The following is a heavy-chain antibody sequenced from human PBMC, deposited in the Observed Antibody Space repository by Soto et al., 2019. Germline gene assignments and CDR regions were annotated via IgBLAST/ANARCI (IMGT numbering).Heavy chain of an antibody. CDR3: ASWYSSSWSNCAY. J-gene: IGHJ4*02. V-gene: IGHV4-61*08. CDR1: GVSIISDDYY. Sequence: TLSLACPVSGVSIISDDYYWNWIRQSPGTGLEWIGYMYYSGSTNYNPALKSRVTISVDTSKNPCSLKLSSVTAADTAVYYCASWYSSSWSNCAYWGQGTLVTVSS. CDR2: MYYSGST. D-gene: IGHD6-13*01.